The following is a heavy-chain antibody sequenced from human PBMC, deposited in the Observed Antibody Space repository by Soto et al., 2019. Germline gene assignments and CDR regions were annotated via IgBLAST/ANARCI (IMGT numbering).Heavy chain of an antibody. CDR1: GYRFTNYW. CDR2: IYPADSDT. J-gene: IGHJ4*02. V-gene: IGHV5-51*01. Sequence: PGESLKISCKASGYRFTNYWIGWVRQRPGKGLEWMGFIYPADSDTRYSPSSQGQVTFSVDTPTATAFLQWNSLKAPDTAMYFCATGILGFYFDSWGQGTQVTVSS. CDR3: ATGILGFYFDS.